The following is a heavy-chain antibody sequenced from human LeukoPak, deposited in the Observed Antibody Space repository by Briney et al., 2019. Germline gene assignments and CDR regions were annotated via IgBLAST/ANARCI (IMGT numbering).Heavy chain of an antibody. D-gene: IGHD4-17*01. CDR2: IRYDGSSE. CDR3: ANPPTVTKIRFDS. CDR1: GFTFSNYG. V-gene: IGHV3-30*02. Sequence: GGSLRLSCAASGFTFSNYGMQWVRQAPGKGLEGVAFIRYDGSSEYYADSVKGRFTISRDNSKNTVYLQMNSLRAEDTAVYYCANPPTVTKIRFDSWGQGTLVTVSS. J-gene: IGHJ5*01.